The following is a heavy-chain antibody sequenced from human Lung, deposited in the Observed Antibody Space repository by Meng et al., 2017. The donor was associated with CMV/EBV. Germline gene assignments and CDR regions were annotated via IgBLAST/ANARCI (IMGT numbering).Heavy chain of an antibody. D-gene: IGHD5-12*01. CDR1: GDSVRSTYF. CDR3: ARAMTVATTGADY. Sequence: LRLXCSVSGDSVRSTYFWGWVRQPPGRALEWIGSIYHSGSTHYNPSIWSRVTISLDMSNNQFSLTLTSVTAADTAVYYCARAMTVATTGADYWGQGVLVTVSS. J-gene: IGHJ4*02. V-gene: IGHV4-38-2*02. CDR2: IYHSGST.